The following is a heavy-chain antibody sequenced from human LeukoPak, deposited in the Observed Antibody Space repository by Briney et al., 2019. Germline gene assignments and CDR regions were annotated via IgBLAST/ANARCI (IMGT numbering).Heavy chain of an antibody. Sequence: ASVKLSCNASGYTFTSYDISWVRQAPGQGLEWMGWISAYNGNTNYGQNLQGRATMTTDTSTSTAYMALRRLRSDYTAVHCCARLEVGGTLGFDPGGQGTLVTVSS. CDR3: ARLEVGGTLGFDP. CDR2: ISAYNGNT. V-gene: IGHV1-18*01. D-gene: IGHD6-19*01. J-gene: IGHJ5*02. CDR1: GYTFTSYD.